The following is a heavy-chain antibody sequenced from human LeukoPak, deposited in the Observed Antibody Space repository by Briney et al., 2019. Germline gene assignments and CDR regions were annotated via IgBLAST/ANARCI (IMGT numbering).Heavy chain of an antibody. CDR3: AKEGYYDSSGYYYYYMDV. Sequence: AGGSLRLSCAASGFTFNSYGMHWVRQAPGKGLEWVAVIWYDGSNKYYADSVKGRFTISRDNSKNTLYLQMISLRAEDTAVYYCAKEGYYDSSGYYYYYMDVWGKGTTVTVSS. CDR2: IWYDGSNK. J-gene: IGHJ6*03. CDR1: GFTFNSYG. D-gene: IGHD3-22*01. V-gene: IGHV3-33*06.